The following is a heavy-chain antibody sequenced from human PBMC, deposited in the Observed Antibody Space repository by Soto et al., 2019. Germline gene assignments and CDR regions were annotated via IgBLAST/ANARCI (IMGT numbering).Heavy chain of an antibody. Sequence: QVQLVQSGAEVKKPGASVKVSCKASGYTFTTYGITWVRQAPGQGLEWRGWISAYSGNTNYAQKLQGRLTVTKDTSTTTAYMDLRSLRSDDTAVYYCARVVKAGDYGDYGRYYFDYWGHGTLVTVSS. J-gene: IGHJ4*01. CDR3: ARVVKAGDYGDYGRYYFDY. D-gene: IGHD4-17*01. V-gene: IGHV1-18*04. CDR1: GYTFTTYG. CDR2: ISAYSGNT.